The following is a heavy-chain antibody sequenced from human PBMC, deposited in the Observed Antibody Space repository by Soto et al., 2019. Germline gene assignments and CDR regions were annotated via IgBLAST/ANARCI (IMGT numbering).Heavy chain of an antibody. Sequence: GESLKISCKGSGYSFTSYWISWVRQMPGKGLEWMGRIDPSDSYTNYSPSFQGHVTISADKSISTAYLQWSSLKASDTAMYYCARVVGVAVAGKAFDYWVQGTLVTVSS. CDR2: IDPSDSYT. CDR3: ARVVGVAVAGKAFDY. V-gene: IGHV5-10-1*01. J-gene: IGHJ4*02. CDR1: GYSFTSYW. D-gene: IGHD6-19*01.